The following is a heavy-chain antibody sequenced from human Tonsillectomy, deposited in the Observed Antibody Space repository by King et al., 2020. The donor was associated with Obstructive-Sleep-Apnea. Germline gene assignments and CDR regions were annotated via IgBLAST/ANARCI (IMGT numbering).Heavy chain of an antibody. CDR2: INHSGST. CDR3: ARLMAAAGTNYYYDMDA. CDR1: GGSFSDFY. D-gene: IGHD6-13*01. V-gene: IGHV4-34*01. Sequence: QVQLQQWGAGLLKPSETLSLTCAVYGGSFSDFYWSWIRQPPGKGLEWIGEINHSGSTNYNPSLKSRVTISVDTSKIQFSLKLSSVTAADTAAYYCARLMAAAGTNYYYDMDAWGQGTTVTVSS. J-gene: IGHJ6*02.